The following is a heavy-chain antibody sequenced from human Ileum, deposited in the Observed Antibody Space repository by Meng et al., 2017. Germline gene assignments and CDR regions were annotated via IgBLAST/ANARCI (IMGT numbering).Heavy chain of an antibody. CDR1: GDSISSRDW. D-gene: IGHD2-21*01. J-gene: IGHJ4*02. CDR3: VRNEGYSLGD. Sequence: QVQTHESDPGLVKPSGTPSLTCAVSGDSISSRDWWSWVRQPPGKGLEWIGEISQESGRTNYNPSLKSRVTISLDKSKNQFSLNLNSVTAADTAVYYCVRNEGYSLGDWGQGTLVTVSS. V-gene: IGHV4-4*02. CDR2: ISQESGRT.